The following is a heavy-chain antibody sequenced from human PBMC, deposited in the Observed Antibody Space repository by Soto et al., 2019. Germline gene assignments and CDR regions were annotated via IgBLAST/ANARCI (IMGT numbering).Heavy chain of an antibody. CDR1: GFTFRTYG. Sequence: GGSLRLSCAACGFTFRTYGMTWVRQAPGKGLEWVSGISGSGGERYYGDSGEGRFSISRDNSEKTLFLQMHSLRAEDTAIYYCAKHTLHDSGSFDCWGQGTLVTVSP. V-gene: IGHV3-23*01. D-gene: IGHD6-19*01. J-gene: IGHJ4*02. CDR2: ISGSGGER. CDR3: AKHTLHDSGSFDC.